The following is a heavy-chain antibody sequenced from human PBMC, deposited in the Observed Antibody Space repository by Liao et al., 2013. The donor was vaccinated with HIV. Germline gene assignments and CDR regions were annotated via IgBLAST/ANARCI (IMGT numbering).Heavy chain of an antibody. CDR2: VKHSGNA. D-gene: IGHD4-17*01. CDR1: GASFNDYY. V-gene: IGHV4-34*01. J-gene: IGHJ4*02. CDR3: ARQGHDYGDLGLYSFDS. Sequence: QMRLQQWGARLVKPSETLSLTCAVYGASFNDYYWSWIRQPPGKGLEWIGEVKHSGNANYNTSLRSRVTISVDTSRSQFSLNVTSVTAADTAVYYCARQGHDYGDLGLYSFDSWGQGTPVTVSS.